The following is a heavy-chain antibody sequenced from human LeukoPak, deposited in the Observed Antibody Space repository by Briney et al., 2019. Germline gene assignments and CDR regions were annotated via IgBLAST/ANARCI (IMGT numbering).Heavy chain of an antibody. V-gene: IGHV4-39*01. CDR2: SYYREST. CDR3: ARPRGTLVRGFMTQSFFDY. D-gene: IGHD3-10*01. Sequence: SEPLTLTCTVSGGSISSCSDYWGRIRQPPGKGRDWFGSSYYRESTYYNPSLKSRVAISVATSKNQFSLKLSSVTAADTAVYPGARPRGTLVRGFMTQSFFDYRGQGTLVTVSS. J-gene: IGHJ4*02. CDR1: GGSISSCSDY.